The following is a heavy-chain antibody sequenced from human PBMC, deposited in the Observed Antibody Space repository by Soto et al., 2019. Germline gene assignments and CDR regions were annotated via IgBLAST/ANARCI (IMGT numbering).Heavy chain of an antibody. V-gene: IGHV4-59*01. D-gene: IGHD6-13*01. CDR1: GGSISSYY. J-gene: IGHJ5*02. CDR3: ARGVRSSSWYDSWFDP. CDR2: IYYSGST. Sequence: SETLSLTCTVSGGSISSYYWSWIRQPRGKGLEWIGYIYYSGSTNYNPSLKSRVTISVDTSKNQFSLKLSSVTAADTAVYYCARGVRSSSWYDSWFDPWGQGTLVTVSS.